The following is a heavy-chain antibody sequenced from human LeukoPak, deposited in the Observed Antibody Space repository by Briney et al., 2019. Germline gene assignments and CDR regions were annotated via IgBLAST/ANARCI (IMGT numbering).Heavy chain of an antibody. V-gene: IGHV5-51*01. CDR2: ICPGDSDT. CDR3: ARTYYYDSSGSDAFDI. J-gene: IGHJ3*02. Sequence: GESLKISCKGSGYSFTSYWIGWVRQMPGKGLEWMGIICPGDSDTRYSPSFQGQVTISADKSISTAYLQWSSLKASDTAMYYCARTYYYDSSGSDAFDIWGQGTMVTVSS. D-gene: IGHD3-22*01. CDR1: GYSFTSYW.